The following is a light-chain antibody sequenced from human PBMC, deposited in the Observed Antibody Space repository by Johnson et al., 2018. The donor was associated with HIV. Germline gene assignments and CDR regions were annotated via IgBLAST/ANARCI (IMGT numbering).Light chain of an antibody. CDR1: SSNIGNNY. V-gene: IGLV1-51*02. J-gene: IGLJ1*01. CDR3: GTWDSSLILYV. CDR2: ENN. Sequence: QSVLTQPPSVSAAPGQKVTISCSGSSSNIGNNYVSWYQQLPGTAPKLLIYENNKRPSGIPDRFSGSKSGTSATLGITGLQTGDEADYYCGTWDSSLILYVFGTGIKVTAL.